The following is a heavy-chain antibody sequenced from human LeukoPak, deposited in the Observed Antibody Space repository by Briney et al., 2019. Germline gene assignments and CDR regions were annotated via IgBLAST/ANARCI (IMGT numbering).Heavy chain of an antibody. CDR1: GFTFSSYS. CDR2: ITASGTAM. D-gene: IGHD6-19*01. CDR3: AKGVAGAPKVLDY. J-gene: IGHJ4*02. V-gene: IGHV3-23*01. Sequence: PGGSLRLSCAASGFTFSSYSMNWVRQAPGKGLEWVSHITASGTAMFYADSVKGRFTISRDNSKNTLYLQMNSLRAEDTAVYYCAKGVAGAPKVLDYWGQGTLVTVSS.